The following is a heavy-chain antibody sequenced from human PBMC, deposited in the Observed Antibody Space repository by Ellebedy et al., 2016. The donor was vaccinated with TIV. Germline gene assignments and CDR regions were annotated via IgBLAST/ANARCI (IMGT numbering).Heavy chain of an antibody. CDR2: IYSGGST. CDR1: GASISNSDSY. Sequence: MPSETLSLTCIVSGASISNSDSYRAWIRQPPGKGLEWIASIYSGGSTYYTPSLKSRLTISTDMSTNQISLKLSSVTVADTAVYYCTRHMGSTSWYFHNWGQGTLVTVSS. V-gene: IGHV4-39*01. D-gene: IGHD2-2*01. CDR3: TRHMGSTSWYFHN. J-gene: IGHJ4*02.